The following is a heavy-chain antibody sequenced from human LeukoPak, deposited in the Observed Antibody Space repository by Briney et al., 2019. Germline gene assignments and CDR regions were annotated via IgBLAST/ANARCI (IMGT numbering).Heavy chain of an antibody. V-gene: IGHV1-69*05. CDR1: GGTFSSYA. CDR3: ARDIDPGEAGYYNSLGY. CDR2: IIPIFGTA. J-gene: IGHJ4*02. Sequence: WASVKVSCKASGGTFSSYAISWVRQAPGQGLEWMGGIIPIFGTANYAQKFQGRVTITTDESTSTAYMELSSLRSEDTAVYYCARDIDPGEAGYYNSLGYWGQGTLVTVSS. D-gene: IGHD3-9*01.